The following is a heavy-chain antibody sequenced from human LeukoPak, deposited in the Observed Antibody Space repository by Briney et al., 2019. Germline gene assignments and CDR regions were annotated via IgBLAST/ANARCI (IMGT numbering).Heavy chain of an antibody. Sequence: GGSLRLSCAASGFTFSSYSMNWVRQAPGKGLEWVAVISPDGSSTYYADSVKGRFTISRDNSKNTLYLQMNSLRAEDTAVYYCARATVAGFDYWGQGTLVTLSS. CDR1: GFTFSSYS. V-gene: IGHV3-30*03. J-gene: IGHJ4*02. D-gene: IGHD6-19*01. CDR3: ARATVAGFDY. CDR2: ISPDGSST.